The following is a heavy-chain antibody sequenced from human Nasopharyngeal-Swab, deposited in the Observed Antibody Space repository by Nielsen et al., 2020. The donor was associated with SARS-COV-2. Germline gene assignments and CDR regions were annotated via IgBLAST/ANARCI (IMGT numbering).Heavy chain of an antibody. V-gene: IGHV3-23*01. J-gene: IGHJ4*02. Sequence: GESLKISCTASGFTFSSYAMSWVRQAPGKGLEWVSDISGSGGSTYYAESVKGRFTISRDNSKNTLYLQMSSLRAEETAIYYCAKDLGVESPLWFDYWGQGTLLTVSS. CDR1: GFTFSSYA. D-gene: IGHD4-23*01. CDR3: AKDLGVESPLWFDY. CDR2: ISGSGGST.